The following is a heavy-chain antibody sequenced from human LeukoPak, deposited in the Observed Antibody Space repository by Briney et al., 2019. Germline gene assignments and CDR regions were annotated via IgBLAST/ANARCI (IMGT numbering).Heavy chain of an antibody. J-gene: IGHJ5*02. D-gene: IGHD3-3*01. CDR1: GGSFSAYY. V-gene: IGHV4-34*01. CDR2: INDSVIT. Sequence: SETLSLTCAVYGGSFSAYYWSWIGQTAGTGREGIGEINDSVITNYHPSLTSRVTISLDTSKNPFSPTLILVTAADTAVYDCAREYYDFWSGYSLNWFDPWGQGTLVTVSS. CDR3: AREYYDFWSGYSLNWFDP.